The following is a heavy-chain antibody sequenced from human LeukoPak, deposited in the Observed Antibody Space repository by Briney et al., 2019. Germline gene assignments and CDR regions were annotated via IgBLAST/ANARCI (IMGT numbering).Heavy chain of an antibody. Sequence: GGSLRLSCVASGFTFDSNVMNWVRQAPDKGLEWVAFISYDGITKFYAVSVKGRFTISRDSSKNILYLQMNSLRTEDTAVYYCVKGFYYNSRTYSSPLNYWGQGTLVTVSS. CDR1: GFTFDSNV. CDR2: ISYDGITK. J-gene: IGHJ4*02. V-gene: IGHV3-30*18. CDR3: VKGFYYNSRTYSSPLNY. D-gene: IGHD3-22*01.